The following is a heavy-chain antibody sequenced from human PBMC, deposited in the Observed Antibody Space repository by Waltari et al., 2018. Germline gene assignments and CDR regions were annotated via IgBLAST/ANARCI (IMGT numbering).Heavy chain of an antibody. D-gene: IGHD3-16*01. Sequence: EVQLVESGGGLVQPGGSLRLSCAASGFTFSRFWMSWVRQAPGKGLEGVANIYQYGTVTNYVDSVKGRFTTSRDNARNSLYLQMNSLRVDDTAVYYCVRDDDGGMGAVWGQGTTVTVSS. CDR3: VRDDDGGMGAV. V-gene: IGHV3-7*01. J-gene: IGHJ6*02. CDR1: GFTFSRFW. CDR2: IYQYGTVT.